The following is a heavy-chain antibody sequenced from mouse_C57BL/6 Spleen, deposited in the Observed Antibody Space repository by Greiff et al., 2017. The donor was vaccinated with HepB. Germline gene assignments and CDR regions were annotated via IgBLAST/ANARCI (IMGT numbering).Heavy chain of an antibody. V-gene: IGHV5-12*01. J-gene: IGHJ3*01. CDR2: ISNGGGST. Sequence: EVKLVESGGGLVQPGGSLKLSCAASGFTFSDYYMYWVRQTPEKRLEWVAYISNGGGSTYYPDTVKGRFTISRDNAKNTLYLQMSRLKSEDTAMYYCARLYYDYDEFAYWGQGTLVTVSA. CDR3: ARLYYDYDEFAY. CDR1: GFTFSDYY. D-gene: IGHD2-4*01.